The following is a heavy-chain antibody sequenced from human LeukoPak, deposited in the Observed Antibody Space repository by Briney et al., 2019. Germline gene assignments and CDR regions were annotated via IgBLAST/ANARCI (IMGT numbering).Heavy chain of an antibody. CDR3: AKDSSGWLAYFDY. Sequence: GGSLRLSCAASGFTFSSYWMHWVRQAPGKGLVWVSGISWNSGSIGYADSVKGRFTISRDNAKNSLYLQMNSLRAEDMALYYCAKDSSGWLAYFDYWGQGTLVTVSS. CDR1: GFTFSSYW. V-gene: IGHV3-9*03. CDR2: ISWNSGSI. D-gene: IGHD6-19*01. J-gene: IGHJ4*02.